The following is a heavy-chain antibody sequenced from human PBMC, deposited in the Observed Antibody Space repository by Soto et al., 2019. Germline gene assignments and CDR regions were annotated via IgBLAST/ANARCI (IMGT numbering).Heavy chain of an antibody. J-gene: IGHJ6*02. CDR3: TTSLVATSGYRRYYYGMDV. V-gene: IGHV3-15*01. CDR2: IKSKTDGGTT. D-gene: IGHD3-3*01. Sequence: EVQLVESGGGLVKPGGSLRLSCAASGFTFSNAWMSWVRQAPGKGLEWVGRIKSKTDGGTTDYAAPVKGRFTISRDDSKNTLYLQMNSLKTEDTAVYYCTTSLVATSGYRRYYYGMDVWGQGTTVTVS. CDR1: GFTFSNAW.